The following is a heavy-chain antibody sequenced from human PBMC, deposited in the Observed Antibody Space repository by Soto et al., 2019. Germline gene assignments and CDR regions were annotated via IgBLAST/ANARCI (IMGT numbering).Heavy chain of an antibody. CDR3: TRTIGGYRWSLEH. D-gene: IGHD5-12*01. CDR1: GGSISSGNYW. CDR2: ASYSGNT. V-gene: IGHV4-39*01. Sequence: QLQLQGSGPGLVKPAETLSLTCTVSGGSISSGNYWWAWIRQPPGKGLEWIGIASYSGNTHYSPSLRSRVVISVDSSKNQFSLRLSSLTAADTAVYYCTRTIGGYRWSLEHWGHGTLVTVSS. J-gene: IGHJ4*01.